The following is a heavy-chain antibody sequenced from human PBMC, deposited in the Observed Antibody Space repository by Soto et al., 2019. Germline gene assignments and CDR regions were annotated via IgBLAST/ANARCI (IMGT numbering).Heavy chain of an antibody. Sequence: ASVKVSCKXSGYTFSDYYIHWVRQAPGQGLEWMGWINPNSGGTKYAPKFQGGVTMTRDTSSTTAYMELSRLRSGDTAVYYCAREPATAKPEGVDFWGQGTLVTVSS. CDR3: AREPATAKPEGVDF. V-gene: IGHV1-2*02. J-gene: IGHJ4*02. D-gene: IGHD1-1*01. CDR2: INPNSGGT. CDR1: GYTFSDYY.